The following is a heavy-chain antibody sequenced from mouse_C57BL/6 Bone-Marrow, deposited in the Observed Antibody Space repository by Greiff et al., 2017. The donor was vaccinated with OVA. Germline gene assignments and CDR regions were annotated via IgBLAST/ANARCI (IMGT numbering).Heavy chain of an antibody. CDR2: SRNKANDYTT. CDR1: GFTFSAFY. Sequence: DVKLVESGGGLVQSGRSLRLSCATSGFTFSAFYMEWVRQAPGKGLEWIAASRNKANDYTTEYSASVKGRFIVSRDTSQSILYLQMNALRAEDTAIYYCARDLYGNGGVAYRGQGTLVTVSA. D-gene: IGHD2-1*01. V-gene: IGHV7-1*01. J-gene: IGHJ3*01. CDR3: ARDLYGNGGVAY.